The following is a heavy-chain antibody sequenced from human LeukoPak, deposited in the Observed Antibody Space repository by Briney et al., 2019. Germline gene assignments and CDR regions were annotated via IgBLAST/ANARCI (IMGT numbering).Heavy chain of an antibody. Sequence: SETLSLTCAVYGGSFSGYYWSWIRQPPGKGLEWIGEINHSGSTNYNPSLKSRVTISVDTSKNQFSLKLSSVTAADTAVYYCARSRIAAADTGNYYYYYMDVWGKGTTVTVSS. CDR1: GGSFSGYY. CDR3: ARSRIAAADTGNYYYYYMDV. CDR2: INHSGST. D-gene: IGHD6-13*01. V-gene: IGHV4-34*01. J-gene: IGHJ6*03.